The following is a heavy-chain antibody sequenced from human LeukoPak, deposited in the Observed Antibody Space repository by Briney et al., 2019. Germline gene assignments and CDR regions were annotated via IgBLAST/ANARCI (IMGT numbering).Heavy chain of an antibody. CDR3: ARAYYYDSSGYVFDY. D-gene: IGHD3-22*01. V-gene: IGHV4-61*02. Sequence: SQTLSLTCTVSGGSLSSGSDYGTSVRQPAAKELEWIGRIYTSGSTNYNPSLKSRVTISVDTSKNQFSLKLSSVTAADTAVYFCARAYYYDSSGYVFDYWGQGTLVTVSS. J-gene: IGHJ4*02. CDR1: GGSLSSGSDY. CDR2: IYTSGST.